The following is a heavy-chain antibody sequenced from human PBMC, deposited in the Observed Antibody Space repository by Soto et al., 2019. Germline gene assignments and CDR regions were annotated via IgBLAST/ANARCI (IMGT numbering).Heavy chain of an antibody. D-gene: IGHD5-18*01. CDR3: ARAGYSYGEWYFDD. CDR2: IYHSGST. J-gene: IGHJ4*02. Sequence: SETLSLTCAVSGGSISSGGYSWSWIRQPPGKGLEWIGYIYHSGSTYYNPSLKSRVTISVDRSKNQFSLKLSSVTAADTAVYYCARAGYSYGEWYFDDWGQGTLVTVSS. V-gene: IGHV4-30-2*01. CDR1: GGSISSGGYS.